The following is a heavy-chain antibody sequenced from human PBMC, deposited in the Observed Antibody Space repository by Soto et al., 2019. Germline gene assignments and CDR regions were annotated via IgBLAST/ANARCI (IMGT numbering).Heavy chain of an antibody. D-gene: IGHD3-3*01. CDR3: ARGGGVGVAGSAAFDM. V-gene: IGHV1-2*02. CDR2: INPATGAA. CDR1: GYPVTAYY. Sequence: QLHLVQSGAVVKKPGASVTVSCSASGYPVTAYYMHWVRQAPGRGLEWMGGINPATGAAKYTQTCQGRVTMTRDTSTSTVFMKLRGLTSEDTAVFYCARGGGVGVAGSAAFDMWGQGTLVTVSS. J-gene: IGHJ3*02.